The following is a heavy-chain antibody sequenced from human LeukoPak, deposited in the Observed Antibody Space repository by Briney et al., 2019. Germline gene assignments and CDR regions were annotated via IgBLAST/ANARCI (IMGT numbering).Heavy chain of an antibody. CDR3: ARGSRDGYNYNY. CDR2: IYTSGST. D-gene: IGHD5-24*01. CDR1: GGSISSYY. Sequence: SGTLSLTCTVSGGSISSYYWSWIRQPPGKGLEWIGYIYTSGSTNYNPSLKSRVTISVDTSKNQFSLKLSSVTAADTAVYYCARGSRDGYNYNYWGQGTLVTVSS. V-gene: IGHV4-4*09. J-gene: IGHJ4*02.